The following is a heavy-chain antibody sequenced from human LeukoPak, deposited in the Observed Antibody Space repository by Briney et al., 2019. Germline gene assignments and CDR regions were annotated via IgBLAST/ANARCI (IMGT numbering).Heavy chain of an antibody. J-gene: IGHJ3*02. Sequence: GGSLRLSCAASGFTFSSYSMNWVRQAPGKGLEWVSSISSSSSYIYYADSVKGRFTISRDNAKNSLYLQMNGLRAEDTAVYYCARGGYGYDHDVFDIWGQGTMVTVSS. CDR2: ISSSSSYI. D-gene: IGHD5-12*01. V-gene: IGHV3-21*01. CDR3: ARGGYGYDHDVFDI. CDR1: GFTFSSYS.